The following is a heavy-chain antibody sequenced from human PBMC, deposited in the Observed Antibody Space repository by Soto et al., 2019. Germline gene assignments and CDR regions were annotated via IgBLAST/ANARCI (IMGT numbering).Heavy chain of an antibody. CDR2: ISAYNGNT. Sequence: GASVKVSCKASGYTFTSYGISWVRQAPGQGLEWMGWISAYNGNTNYAQKLQGRVTMTTDTSTSTAYMELRSLRSDDTAVYYCAREGYCSGGSCYSGDYYYYGMDVWGQGTTVTVSS. CDR3: AREGYCSGGSCYSGDYYYYGMDV. V-gene: IGHV1-18*01. J-gene: IGHJ6*02. CDR1: GYTFTSYG. D-gene: IGHD2-15*01.